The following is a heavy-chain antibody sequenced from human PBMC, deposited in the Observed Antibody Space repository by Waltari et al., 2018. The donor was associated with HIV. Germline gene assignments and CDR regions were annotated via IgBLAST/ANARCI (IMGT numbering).Heavy chain of an antibody. Sequence: QVQLVESGGGVAQPGRSLRLSCAASGVSFRNYAMHWVRQAPGKGLEWLTLISYDETNEYYTDSVRGRFTISRDNSKNMLYLQMNNLRPEDTAIYYCVVSSFDYWGQGTLVTVSS. CDR3: VVSSFDY. D-gene: IGHD3-10*01. CDR1: GVSFRNYA. CDR2: ISYDETNE. V-gene: IGHV3-30*03. J-gene: IGHJ4*02.